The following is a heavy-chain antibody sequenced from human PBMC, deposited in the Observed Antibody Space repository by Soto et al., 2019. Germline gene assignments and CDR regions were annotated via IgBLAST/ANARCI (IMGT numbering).Heavy chain of an antibody. V-gene: IGHV1-69*13. CDR1: GGTFSSYA. D-gene: IGHD3-3*01. CDR3: ARDRITIFGVVKRYYYGMDV. J-gene: IGHJ6*02. Sequence: SVKVSCKASGGTFSSYAISWVRQAPGQGLEWMGGIIPIFGTANYAQKFQGRVTITADESTSTAYMELSSLRSEDTAVYYCARDRITIFGVVKRYYYGMDVWGQGTTVTVSS. CDR2: IIPIFGTA.